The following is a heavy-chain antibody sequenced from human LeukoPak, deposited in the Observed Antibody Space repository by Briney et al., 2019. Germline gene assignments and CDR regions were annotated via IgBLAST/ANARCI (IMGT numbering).Heavy chain of an antibody. CDR2: ISGGGGST. V-gene: IGHV3-43*02. Sequence: GGSLRLSCAAPGFTFDDYAMHWVRQAPGKGLEWVSLISGGGGSTYYADSVKGRFTISRDNSKNSLYLQMNSLRTEDTALYYCAKHAIQLWLREYYFDYWGQGTLVTVSS. D-gene: IGHD5-18*01. CDR1: GFTFDDYA. CDR3: AKHAIQLWLREYYFDY. J-gene: IGHJ4*02.